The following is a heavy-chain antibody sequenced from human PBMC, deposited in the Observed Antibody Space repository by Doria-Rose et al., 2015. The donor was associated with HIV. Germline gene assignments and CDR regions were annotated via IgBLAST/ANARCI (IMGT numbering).Heavy chain of an antibody. CDR3: ETFGWTGDGTFDL. V-gene: IGHV3-21*01. CDR2: ITGSSNYI. D-gene: IGHD4-17*01. Sequence: VNVVQSGGGLAKPGGSLRLSCSASGFRFSTYSINWVRQAPGKGLEWVSSITGSSNYIYYADAVTGRFTISRDNAKNSLYLQMNSLKAEDSAIYYGETFGWTGDGTFDLWGPGTLVTVSS. J-gene: IGHJ2*01. CDR1: GFRFSTYS.